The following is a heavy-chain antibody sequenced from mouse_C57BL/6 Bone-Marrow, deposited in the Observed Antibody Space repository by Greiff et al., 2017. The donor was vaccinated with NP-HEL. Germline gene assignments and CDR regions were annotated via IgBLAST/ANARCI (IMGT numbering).Heavy chain of an antibody. CDR3: TRSISDDSADYPFSTMDY. Sequence: EVKVVESGGGLVQPGGSLSLSCAASGFTFTDYYMSWVRQPPGKALEWLGFIRHKANGYTTEYSVSVKGRFTISRDTPQSILHLQMNALRAENTATYYCTRSISDDSADYPFSTMDYWGQGTSVTVSS. J-gene: IGHJ4*01. CDR2: IRHKANGYTT. CDR1: GFTFTDYY. V-gene: IGHV7-3*01. D-gene: IGHD2-4*01.